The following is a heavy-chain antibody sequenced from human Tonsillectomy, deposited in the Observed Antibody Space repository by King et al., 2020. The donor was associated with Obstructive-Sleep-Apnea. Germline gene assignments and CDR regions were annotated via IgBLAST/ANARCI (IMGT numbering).Heavy chain of an antibody. Sequence: VQLQQWGAGLLKPSETLSLTCAVYGGAFRGYYWSWIRQPPGKGRGYIGEINHSGSTNYNPSLKSRVTISVDTSKNHFSLKLSSVTAADTAVYYCARLQLGSGRSWFDPWGQGALVTVSS. CDR2: INHSGST. D-gene: IGHD3-10*01. CDR3: ARLQLGSGRSWFDP. CDR1: GGAFRGYY. J-gene: IGHJ5*02. V-gene: IGHV4-34*01.